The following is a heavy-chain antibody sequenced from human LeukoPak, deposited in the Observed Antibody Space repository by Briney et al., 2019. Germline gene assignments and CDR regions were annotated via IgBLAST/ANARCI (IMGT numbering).Heavy chain of an antibody. Sequence: KPSETLSLTCAVYGGSFSGYYWSWIRQPPGKGLEWIGEINHSGSTNYNPSLKSRVTISVDTSKNQFSLKLSSVTAADTAVYYCARGPPYYDFWSGYYLFDYWGQGTLVTVSS. J-gene: IGHJ4*02. CDR2: INHSGST. V-gene: IGHV4-34*01. D-gene: IGHD3-3*01. CDR1: GGSFSGYY. CDR3: ARGPPYYDFWSGYYLFDY.